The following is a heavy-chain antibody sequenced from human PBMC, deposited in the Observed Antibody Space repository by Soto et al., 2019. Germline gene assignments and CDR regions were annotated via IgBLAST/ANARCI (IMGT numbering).Heavy chain of an antibody. J-gene: IGHJ4*02. CDR2: ISYDGSNK. Sequence: QVQLVESGGGVVQPGRSLRLSCAASGFTFSSYAMHWVRQAPGKGLEWVAVISYDGSNKYYADSVKGRFTISRDNSKNTLYLQMNSLRAEDTAVYYGARGYCSGGSCLDYWGQGTLVTVSS. CDR1: GFTFSSYA. D-gene: IGHD2-15*01. CDR3: ARGYCSGGSCLDY. V-gene: IGHV3-30-3*01.